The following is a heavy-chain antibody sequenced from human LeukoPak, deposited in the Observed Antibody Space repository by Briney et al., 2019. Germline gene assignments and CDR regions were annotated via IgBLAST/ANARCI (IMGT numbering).Heavy chain of an antibody. Sequence: GGSLRLSCAASGFTFSTYWMHWVRQAPGNGLVWISRSNIDGRSTTYADSVKGRFTTSRDNAKNTIFLQMNSLRAEDTAVYYCARNRQLDYWGQGTLVTVSS. V-gene: IGHV3-74*01. CDR1: GFTFSTYW. J-gene: IGHJ4*02. D-gene: IGHD6-13*01. CDR3: ARNRQLDY. CDR2: SNIDGRST.